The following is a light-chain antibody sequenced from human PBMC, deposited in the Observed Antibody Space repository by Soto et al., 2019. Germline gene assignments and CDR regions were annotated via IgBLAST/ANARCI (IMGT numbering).Light chain of an antibody. J-gene: IGKJ5*01. CDR3: QQRTNWPTST. V-gene: IGKV3-11*01. CDR2: DAS. CDR1: RSVSSY. Sequence: EIVWTQSPATLSLSPGERATLSCRASRSVSSYLAWYQQKPGQTPRLLIHDASSRATGTPVRFSGSGSGTDFTLTISSLEPEDFAVYYCQQRTNWPTSTFGQGTRLEIK.